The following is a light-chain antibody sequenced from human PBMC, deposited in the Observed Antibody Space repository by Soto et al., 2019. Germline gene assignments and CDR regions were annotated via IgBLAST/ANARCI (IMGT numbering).Light chain of an antibody. J-gene: IGLJ1*01. Sequence: SVVNQPAPGSWSSWQSITISFPGTSNELCGYNFVTWYQQHPGEAPKLMIHDVSSRASGVPNRFSGSKSGTTASLTISGLQAEDEADYYCCSYASSTSYVFGTGTKVTVL. V-gene: IGLV2-14*03. CDR1: SNELCGYNF. CDR3: CSYASSTSYV. CDR2: DVS.